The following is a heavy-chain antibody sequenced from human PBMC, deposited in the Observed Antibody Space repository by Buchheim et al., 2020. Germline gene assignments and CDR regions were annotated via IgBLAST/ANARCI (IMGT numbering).Heavy chain of an antibody. Sequence: QVQLVQSGAEVKKPGASVKVSCKASGYTFTGYYMHWVRQAPGQGLEWMGRINPNSGGTNYAQKFQGRVTMTRDTSISTAYMELSRLRSDDTAVYYCARNRRYNCSGGSCYPNDAFDIWGQGT. CDR2: INPNSGGT. J-gene: IGHJ3*02. CDR1: GYTFTGYY. D-gene: IGHD2-15*01. CDR3: ARNRRYNCSGGSCYPNDAFDI. V-gene: IGHV1-2*06.